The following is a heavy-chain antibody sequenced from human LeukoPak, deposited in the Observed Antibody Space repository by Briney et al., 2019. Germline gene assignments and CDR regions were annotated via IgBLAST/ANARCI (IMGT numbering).Heavy chain of an antibody. CDR1: GGYISSSGYY. CDR3: ARPLEQFVLHAFDI. Sequence: SETLSLTCTVTGGYISSSGYYWGWIRQPPGNGLEWIGSIYYTGSSYKNPSLNSRVTISVDTPRNQFSLKLSSVTAADTAMYYCARPLEQFVLHAFDIWGQGTMVTVSS. J-gene: IGHJ3*02. V-gene: IGHV4-39*01. CDR2: IYYTGSS. D-gene: IGHD6-6*01.